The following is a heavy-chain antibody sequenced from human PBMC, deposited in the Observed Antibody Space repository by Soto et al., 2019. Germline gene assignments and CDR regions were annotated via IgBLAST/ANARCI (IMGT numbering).Heavy chain of an antibody. CDR3: AGRRVSGSPSY. D-gene: IGHD3-10*01. Sequence: QVQLQESGPGLLEPSGTLSLTCAVSGASVSSAHWWRWVRQPPGKGLEWIGEISDSGNTNYSPSLKGRITVSLDKSQNQFSLPLTSVTAADTAFYYCAGRRVSGSPSYWGQGTLFTVST. CDR2: ISDSGNT. CDR1: GASVSSAHW. J-gene: IGHJ4*02. V-gene: IGHV4-4*02.